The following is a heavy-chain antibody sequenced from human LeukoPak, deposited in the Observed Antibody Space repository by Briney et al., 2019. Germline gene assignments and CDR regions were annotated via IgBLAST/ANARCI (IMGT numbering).Heavy chain of an antibody. Sequence: NPSETLSLTCAVYGGSFSGYSWSWVRQPPGKGLEWIGEINHSGSINYNPSLRSRVTISVDTSKNQFSLKLSSVTAADTAVYYCARDFFSDFWSGYDYWGQGTLVTVSS. J-gene: IGHJ4*02. CDR3: ARDFFSDFWSGYDY. CDR1: GGSFSGYS. D-gene: IGHD3-3*01. CDR2: INHSGSI. V-gene: IGHV4-34*01.